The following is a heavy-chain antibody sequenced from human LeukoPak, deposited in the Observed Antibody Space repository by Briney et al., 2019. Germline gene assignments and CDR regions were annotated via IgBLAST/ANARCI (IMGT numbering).Heavy chain of an antibody. CDR2: IYYSGST. D-gene: IGHD1-20*01. Sequence: SETLSLTCTVSGGSISSHYWSWIRQPPGKGLEWIGYIYYSGSTNYNPSLKSRVTISVDTSKNQFSLKLSSVTAADTAVYYCASQRYKDYYYGMDVWGQGTTVTVSS. V-gene: IGHV4-59*08. CDR3: ASQRYKDYYYGMDV. J-gene: IGHJ6*02. CDR1: GGSISSHY.